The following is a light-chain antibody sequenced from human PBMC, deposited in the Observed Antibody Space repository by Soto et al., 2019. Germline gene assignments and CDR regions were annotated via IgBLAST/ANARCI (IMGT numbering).Light chain of an antibody. CDR1: QSLSNSE. J-gene: IGKJ1*01. CDR2: DAS. CDR3: QQSSNWQGT. Sequence: EIVLTHSPGTLSLSPVERATLSFSSSQSLSNSELAWYQQKAGRPPRLLIYDASKRAPGIPARFSGSGSGTDFTLTISSLEPEDFAVYYCQQSSNWQGTFGRGTKVDIK. V-gene: IGKV3D-20*02.